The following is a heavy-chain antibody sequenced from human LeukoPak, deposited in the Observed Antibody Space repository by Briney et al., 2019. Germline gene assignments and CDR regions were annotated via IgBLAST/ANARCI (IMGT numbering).Heavy chain of an antibody. D-gene: IGHD6-13*01. CDR1: GGTFSSYA. CDR2: IIPIFGTA. J-gene: IGHJ5*02. CDR3: AREGIAAAGTSNWFDP. Sequence: SVKVSCKASGGTFSSYAISWVRQAPGQGLEWMGGIIPIFGTANYAQKFQGRVTITADESTSTAYMELSSLRSEDTAVYYCAREGIAAAGTSNWFDPWGQGTLVTVSS. V-gene: IGHV1-69*13.